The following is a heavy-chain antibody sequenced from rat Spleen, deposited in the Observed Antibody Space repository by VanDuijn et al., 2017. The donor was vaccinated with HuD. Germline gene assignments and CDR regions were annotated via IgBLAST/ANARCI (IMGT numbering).Heavy chain of an antibody. D-gene: IGHD1-7*01. CDR3: ANTYHGYDSFFDY. J-gene: IGHJ2*01. V-gene: IGHV6-6*01. CDR1: GFTFSTAW. CDR2: IKAKSNNYAT. Sequence: DVQVLESGGGLVQPGNSLKLSCATSGFTFSTAWMYWYRQFPEKRLEWVARIKAKSNNYATDYTESVKGRFTISRDDSKSSIYLQMNNLKEEDTAIYYCANTYHGYDSFFDYWGQGVMVTVSS.